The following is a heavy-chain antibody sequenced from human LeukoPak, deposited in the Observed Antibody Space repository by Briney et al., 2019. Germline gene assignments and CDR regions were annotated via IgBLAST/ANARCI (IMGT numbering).Heavy chain of an antibody. CDR1: GFTFSRSW. CDR2: IKQDGTLK. D-gene: IGHD2-21*01. CDR3: ARHGDYCFDL. Sequence: GGSLSLSCAASGFTFSRSWMGWVRQAPGKGLEWVANIKQDGTLKYYVDSVMGRFTISRDNAENSVYLQMNSLSAGDTAVYYCARHGDYCFDLWGPGTRVTVSS. J-gene: IGHJ4*02. V-gene: IGHV3-7*02.